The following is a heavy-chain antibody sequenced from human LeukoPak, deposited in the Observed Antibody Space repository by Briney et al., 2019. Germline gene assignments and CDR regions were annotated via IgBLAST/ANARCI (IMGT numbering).Heavy chain of an antibody. D-gene: IGHD6-13*01. V-gene: IGHV5-51*01. CDR1: GYRFTTYW. J-gene: IGHJ3*02. CDR3: ARQRRNGGIAASNDAFDI. CDR2: IYPGDPDT. Sequence: GESLKISCKGSGYRFTTYWIGWVRQMPGKGLEWMGIIYPGDPDTRYSPSFQGQVTISADKSISTAYLQWSSLKASDTAMYYCARQRRNGGIAASNDAFDIWGQGTMVTVSS.